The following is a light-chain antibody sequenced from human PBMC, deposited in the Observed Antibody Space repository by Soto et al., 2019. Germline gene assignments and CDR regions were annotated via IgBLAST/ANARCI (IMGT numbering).Light chain of an antibody. Sequence: EIVMTQSPATLSVSPGERATLSCSASQSVSSNLAWYQQKPGQAPRLLIYDASTRATGIPARFSGSGAGTEFTLTISSLQSEDFAVYHCQQYHNWPPITFGQGTRLEIK. CDR3: QQYHNWPPIT. CDR1: QSVSSN. J-gene: IGKJ5*01. CDR2: DAS. V-gene: IGKV3-15*01.